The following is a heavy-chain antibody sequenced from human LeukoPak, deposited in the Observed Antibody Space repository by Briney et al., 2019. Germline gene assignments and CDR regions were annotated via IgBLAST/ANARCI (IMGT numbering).Heavy chain of an antibody. CDR2: IYHSGST. J-gene: IGHJ4*02. V-gene: IGHV4-59*11. D-gene: IGHD3-10*01. Sequence: PSETLSLTCTVSGGSISSHYWSWIRQPPGKGLEWIGYIYHSGSTNYNPSPKSRVTISVDTPKNQFSLKLSSVTAADTAVYYCARGGVRPDYWGQGTLVTVSS. CDR3: ARGGVRPDY. CDR1: GGSISSHY.